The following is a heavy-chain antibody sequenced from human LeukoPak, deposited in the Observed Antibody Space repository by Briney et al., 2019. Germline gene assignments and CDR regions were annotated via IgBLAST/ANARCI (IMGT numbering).Heavy chain of an antibody. Sequence: GGSLRLSCAASGFTFSTYWMNWVRQAPGKGLEWVANIKQDGSEKYYVDSVKGRFTISRDNAKNSLYLQMNSLRAEDTAVYYCARDGAPDAHCSSSSCAIRWGQGTLVTVSS. J-gene: IGHJ4*02. D-gene: IGHD2-2*01. CDR1: GFTFSTYW. CDR2: IKQDGSEK. V-gene: IGHV3-7*01. CDR3: ARDGAPDAHCSSSSCAIR.